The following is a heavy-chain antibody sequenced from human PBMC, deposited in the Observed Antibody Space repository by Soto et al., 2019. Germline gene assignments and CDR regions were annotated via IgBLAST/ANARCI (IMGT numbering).Heavy chain of an antibody. V-gene: IGHV1-18*04. CDR2: ISGYNGNT. Sequence: QVQLVQSGAEVKKPGASVKVSCKASGYTFTSYGVSWVRQAAGQGLEWMGWISGYNGNTNYAQKPQGRVTMTTDTYTSTDHMELRSLRSDDTAVYYCARAGKYYYGSASTYYYGMDVWGQGITVTVSS. CDR1: GYTFTSYG. CDR3: ARAGKYYYGSASTYYYGMDV. D-gene: IGHD3-10*01. J-gene: IGHJ6*02.